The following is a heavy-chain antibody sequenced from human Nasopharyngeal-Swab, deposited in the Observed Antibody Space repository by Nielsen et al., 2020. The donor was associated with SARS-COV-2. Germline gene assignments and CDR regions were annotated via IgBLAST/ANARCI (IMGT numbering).Heavy chain of an antibody. Sequence: SETLSLTCAISGDSVSSTSTGWNWIRQSPSRGLEWLGRTYYGSKPYTDYAVSVKRRITINADTSKNQFSLQLNSVNPEDTAVYYCARGYLKSGMDVWGQGTTVTVSS. CDR2: TYYGSKPYT. J-gene: IGHJ6*02. D-gene: IGHD1-1*01. CDR1: GDSVSSTSTG. CDR3: ARGYLKSGMDV. V-gene: IGHV6-1*01.